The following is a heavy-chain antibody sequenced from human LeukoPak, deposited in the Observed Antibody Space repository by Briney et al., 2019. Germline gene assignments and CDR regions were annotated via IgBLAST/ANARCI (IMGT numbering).Heavy chain of an antibody. D-gene: IGHD6-13*01. CDR1: GGTFISYA. V-gene: IGHV1-69*01. CDR2: IIPIFGTA. Sequence: GASVKVSCKASGGTFISYAISWVRQAPGQGLEWMGGIIPIFGTANYAQKFQGRVTITADESTSTAYMELSRRRAEDTAGYYCASDKTLGYSSRTVQGFDPWGQGTLVTVSS. CDR3: ASDKTLGYSSRTVQGFDP. J-gene: IGHJ5*02.